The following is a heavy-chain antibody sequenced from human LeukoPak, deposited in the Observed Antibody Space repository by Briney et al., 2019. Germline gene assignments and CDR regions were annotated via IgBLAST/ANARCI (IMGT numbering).Heavy chain of an antibody. CDR3: ARDFYQTHALDV. V-gene: IGHV4-4*07. CDR1: GGSISSYY. CDR2: IYTSGST. J-gene: IGHJ3*01. Sequence: SETLSLTCTVSGGSISSYYWSWIRQPAGKGLEWIGRIYTSGSTKYNPSLESRVTISVDKSNNQFSVRLSSVTAADTAVYYCARDFYQTHALDVWGQGTLVTVSS. D-gene: IGHD3-16*02.